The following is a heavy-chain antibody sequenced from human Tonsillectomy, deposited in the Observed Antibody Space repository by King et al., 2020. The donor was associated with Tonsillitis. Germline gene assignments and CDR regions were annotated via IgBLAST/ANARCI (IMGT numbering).Heavy chain of an antibody. CDR3: ARVRGYYGSGSYSWFDP. CDR1: GFTVSSNY. Sequence: VQLVESGGGLVQPGGSLRISCAASGFTVSSNYMSWVRQAPGKGLEWVSVIYSGGSTYYADSVKGRFTISRDNSKNTLYLQMNSLRAEDTAVYYCARVRGYYGSGSYSWFDPWGQGTLVTVSS. D-gene: IGHD3-10*01. J-gene: IGHJ5*02. V-gene: IGHV3-66*01. CDR2: IYSGGST.